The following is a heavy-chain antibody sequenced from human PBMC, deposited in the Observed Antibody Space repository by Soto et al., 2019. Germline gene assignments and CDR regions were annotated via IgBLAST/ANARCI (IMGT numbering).Heavy chain of an antibody. CDR3: ATHDGPAAAGLVLDF. V-gene: IGHV3-7*02. D-gene: IGHD6-13*01. CDR1: GFTFSSRW. Sequence: EVQLVESGGGLVQPGGSLRLSCEASGFTFSSRWMTWVRQGPGKGLEWVANIKQDENGKDYVDSVKGRFTISRDNAKSSLYLQMNSLRAVDAAVYYCATHDGPAAAGLVLDFWGQGTLVTVSS. CDR2: IKQDENGK. J-gene: IGHJ4*02.